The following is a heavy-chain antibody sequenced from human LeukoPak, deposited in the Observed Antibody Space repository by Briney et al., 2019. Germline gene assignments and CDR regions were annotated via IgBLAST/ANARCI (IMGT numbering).Heavy chain of an antibody. V-gene: IGHV1-18*01. D-gene: IGHD6-13*01. CDR2: ISAYNGNT. CDR1: GYTFTSYG. J-gene: IGHJ4*02. Sequence: GASVKVSCKASGYTFTSYGISWVRQAPGQGLEWMGWISAYNGNTNYAQKLQGRVTMTTDTSTSTAYMELRSLRSEDTAVYYCAKGMSSSTWYQSMDYWGQGTLVTVSS. CDR3: AKGMSSSTWYQSMDY.